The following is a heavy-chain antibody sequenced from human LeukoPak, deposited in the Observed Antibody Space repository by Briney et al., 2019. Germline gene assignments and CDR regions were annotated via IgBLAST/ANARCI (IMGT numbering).Heavy chain of an antibody. V-gene: IGHV4-4*07. Sequence: SATLSLTCNVSGGSIGSYYWSWVRQPAGKGLEWIGRIFTSGSTTYNPSLKSRVTMSVGTSKNQSSLKLSSVTAADTAVYYWAREATYYYDSSAQWPVFDYWGQGTLVTVS. CDR3: AREATYYYDSSAQWPVFDY. D-gene: IGHD3-22*01. CDR2: IFTSGST. CDR1: GGSIGSYY. J-gene: IGHJ4*02.